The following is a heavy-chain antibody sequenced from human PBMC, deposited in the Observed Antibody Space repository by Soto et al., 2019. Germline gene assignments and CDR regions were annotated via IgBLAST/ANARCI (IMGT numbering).Heavy chain of an antibody. CDR1: GYSISSGYY. CDR3: ARLLGSSGWTGGNWFDP. J-gene: IGHJ5*02. CDR2: IYHSGST. Sequence: SETRSLTCAVSGYSISSGYYWGWIRQPPGKGLEWIGSIYHSGSTYYNPSLKSRVTISVDTSKNQFSLKLSSVTAADTAVYYCARLLGSSGWTGGNWFDPWGQGTLVTVSS. V-gene: IGHV4-38-2*01. D-gene: IGHD6-19*01.